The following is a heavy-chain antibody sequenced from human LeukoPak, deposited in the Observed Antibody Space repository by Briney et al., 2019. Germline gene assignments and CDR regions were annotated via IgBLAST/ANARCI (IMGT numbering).Heavy chain of an antibody. CDR3: AKGHLHSGATTQN. J-gene: IGHJ4*02. D-gene: IGHD1-26*01. CDR1: GFTFSSYG. V-gene: IGHV3-30*02. CDR2: IRYDGSNK. Sequence: GGSLRLSCAASGFTFSSYGMHWVRQAPGKGLEWVAFIRYDGSNKYYADSVKGRFTISRDNSKNTLYLQMNSLRAEDTAVYYCAKGHLHSGATTQNWGQGTLVTVSS.